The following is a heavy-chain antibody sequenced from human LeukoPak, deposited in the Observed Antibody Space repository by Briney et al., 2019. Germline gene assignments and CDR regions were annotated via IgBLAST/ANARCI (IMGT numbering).Heavy chain of an antibody. CDR1: GFIFSSYS. D-gene: IGHD3-10*01. CDR2: ISSSISTI. J-gene: IGHJ6*02. V-gene: IGHV3-48*04. Sequence: GGSLRLSCAASGFIFSSYSMNWVRQAPGKGLEWVSYISSSISTIYYADSVKGRFTISRDNAKNSLYLQMNSLRAEDTAVYYCARDPRNYYGAGMDVWGQGTTVTVSS. CDR3: ARDPRNYYGAGMDV.